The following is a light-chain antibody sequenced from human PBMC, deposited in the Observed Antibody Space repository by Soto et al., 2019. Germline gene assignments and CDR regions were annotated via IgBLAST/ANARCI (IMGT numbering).Light chain of an antibody. Sequence: QSVLTQPASVSGSPGQSITISCTGTSSDFGSHNLVSWYQQHPSKAPKLMIYEGSKRPSGVSNRFSGSKSGNTAYLTISALQVEEDAEYSRFSFKTTSTHVFGTGTKVTV. CDR3: FSFKTTSTHV. CDR2: EGS. J-gene: IGLJ1*01. CDR1: SSDFGSHNL. V-gene: IGLV2-14*02.